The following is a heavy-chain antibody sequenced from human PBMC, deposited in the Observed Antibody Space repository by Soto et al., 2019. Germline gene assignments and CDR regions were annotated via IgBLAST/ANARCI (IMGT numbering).Heavy chain of an antibody. J-gene: IGHJ6*02. CDR2: INHSGST. Sequence: PSETLSLTYAVYGGSFSGYYWSWIRQPPGKGLEWIGEINHSGSTNYNPSLKSRVTISVDTSKNQFSLKLSSVTAADTAVYYCARKHSGFWSGYYNRGTYGMDVWGQGTTVTVSS. V-gene: IGHV4-34*01. CDR1: GGSFSGYY. CDR3: ARKHSGFWSGYYNRGTYGMDV. D-gene: IGHD3-3*01.